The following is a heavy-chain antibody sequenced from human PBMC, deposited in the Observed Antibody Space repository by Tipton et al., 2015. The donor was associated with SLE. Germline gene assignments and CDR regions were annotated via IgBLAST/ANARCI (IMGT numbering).Heavy chain of an antibody. CDR1: GGSISSSNW. J-gene: IGHJ5*02. D-gene: IGHD1-14*01. CDR3: ASTGLFNGFDP. V-gene: IGHV4-4*02. Sequence: GSLRLSCAVSGGSISSSNWWSWVRQPPGKGLEWIGEIYHSGSTNYNPSLKGRVTILVDKSKNQFSLKLSSVTAADTAVYYCASTGLFNGFDPWGQGTLVTVSS. CDR2: IYHSGST.